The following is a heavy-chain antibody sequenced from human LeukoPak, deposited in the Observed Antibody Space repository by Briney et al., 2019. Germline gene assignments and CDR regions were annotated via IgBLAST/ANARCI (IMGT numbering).Heavy chain of an antibody. V-gene: IGHV3-30*04. CDR2: ISYDGTNK. CDR3: VREGRADAFDI. CDR1: GFTYSSFA. Sequence: PGGSLRLSCAASGFTYSSFAMHWVRQAPGKGLEWVAVISYDGTNKYYADSVKGRFTISRDNSKNTLYLQMDSLRAEATAMYYCVREGRADAFDIWGQGTMVTVSS. J-gene: IGHJ3*02.